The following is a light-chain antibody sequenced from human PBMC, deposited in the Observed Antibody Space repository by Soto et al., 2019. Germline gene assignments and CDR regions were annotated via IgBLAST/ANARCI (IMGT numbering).Light chain of an antibody. V-gene: IGKV3-20*01. Sequence: EIVLTPSPGTLSLSPGERATLSCRASQSVSSSYLSWYQQKPGQAPRLLIYGASSRATGIPDRFSGSGSGTDFTLTSSRLELEDFAEYYCQQYGSSLLTFGGGTKVEIK. CDR1: QSVSSSY. CDR3: QQYGSSLLT. J-gene: IGKJ4*01. CDR2: GAS.